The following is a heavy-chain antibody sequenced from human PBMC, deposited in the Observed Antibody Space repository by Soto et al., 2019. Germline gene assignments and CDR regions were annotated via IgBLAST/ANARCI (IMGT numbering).Heavy chain of an antibody. J-gene: IGHJ6*02. CDR1: GFTVSSND. Sequence: GGSLRLSCAASGFTVSSNDMSWVRQAPGKGLEWVSVIYSGGITHYADSVKGRFTISRDNSKNTLYLQMNSLRAEDTAVYYCASGPYYDILTGFHYGMDVWGQGTTVTVSS. CDR2: IYSGGIT. CDR3: ASGPYYDILTGFHYGMDV. D-gene: IGHD3-9*01. V-gene: IGHV3-53*01.